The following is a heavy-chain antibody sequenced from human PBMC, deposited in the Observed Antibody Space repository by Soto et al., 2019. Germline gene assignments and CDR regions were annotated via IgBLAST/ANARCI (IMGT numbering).Heavy chain of an antibody. CDR1: GFTFRSFG. J-gene: IGHJ6*02. CDR3: AKDVGQQLVLNSGMDV. V-gene: IGHV3-30*18. D-gene: IGHD6-13*01. Sequence: QVQLVESGGGVIQLGTSLSLSCGSSGFTFRSFGMYWVRQAPGKGLEWVAVVSYHENHKYYADSVKRRFTVSRDNAKNILYLQMNSLRGEDTAVYYCAKDVGQQLVLNSGMDVWGQGTPVTVSS. CDR2: VSYHENHK.